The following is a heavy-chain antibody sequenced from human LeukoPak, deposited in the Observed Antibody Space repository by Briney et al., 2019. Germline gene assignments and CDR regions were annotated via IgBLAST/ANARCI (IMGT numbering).Heavy chain of an antibody. V-gene: IGHV4-59*08. J-gene: IGHJ4*02. CDR1: GGSISSYY. CDR2: IYYSGST. Sequence: SETLSLTCTVSGGSISSYYWSWIRQPPGKGLEWIGYIYYSGSTNYNPSLKSRVTISVDTSKNQFSLKLSSVTAADTAVYYCARFTGDQAADYWGQGTLVTVSS. D-gene: IGHD7-27*01. CDR3: ARFTGDQAADY.